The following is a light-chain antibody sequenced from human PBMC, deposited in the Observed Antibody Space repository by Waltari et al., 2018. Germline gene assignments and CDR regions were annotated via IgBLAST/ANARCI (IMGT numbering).Light chain of an antibody. V-gene: IGLV4-69*01. CDR1: GEYSAYA. J-gene: IGLJ3*02. CDR2: VNSDGSH. CDR3: QTWGMNIQV. Sequence: QLVLTQSPSASASLGASVKLTCTLTGEYSAYAIAWHQQQPEKGPRYLMNVNSDGSHDKADGIPERFSGSSAGAGRYRIISRLQSDDEADYFCQTWGMNIQVFGGGTRLTVL.